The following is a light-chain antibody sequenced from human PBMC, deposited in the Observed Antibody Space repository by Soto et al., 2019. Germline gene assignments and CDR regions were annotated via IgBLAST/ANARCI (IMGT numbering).Light chain of an antibody. J-gene: IGLJ1*01. CDR3: ISYTSSSTQYV. CDR2: EVS. Sequence: QSALTQPASVSGSPGQSITISCTGTSSDVGGYNYVSWYQQHPGKAPKLMIYEVSNRPSGVSNRFSGSKSGNTASLTISGLQAEDEADYYCISYTSSSTQYVFGTGTKLTVL. CDR1: SSDVGGYNY. V-gene: IGLV2-14*01.